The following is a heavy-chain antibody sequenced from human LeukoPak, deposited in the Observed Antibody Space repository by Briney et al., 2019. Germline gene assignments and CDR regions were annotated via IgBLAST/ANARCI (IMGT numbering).Heavy chain of an antibody. D-gene: IGHD6-13*01. V-gene: IGHV4-31*03. CDR1: GGSISSGGYY. CDR2: IYYSGST. Sequence: SQTLSLTCTVSGGSISSGGYYWSWIRQHPGKGLGWIGYIYYSGSTYYNPSLKSRVTISVDTSKNHFSLKLSSVTAADTAVYYCARESAGNYFDYWGQGTLVTVSS. CDR3: ARESAGNYFDY. J-gene: IGHJ4*02.